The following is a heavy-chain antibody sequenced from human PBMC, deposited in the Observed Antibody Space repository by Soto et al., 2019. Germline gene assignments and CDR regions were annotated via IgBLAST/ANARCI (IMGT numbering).Heavy chain of an antibody. D-gene: IGHD2-2*02. V-gene: IGHV3-23*01. J-gene: IGHJ5*02. Sequence: PGGSLRLSCAASGFTFSSYAMSWVRQAPGKGLEWVSAISGSGGSTYYADSVKGRFTISRDNSKNTLYLQMNSLRAEDTAVYYCAKDLSFTVVTADISGWFDTWGQGTLVTVSP. CDR3: AKDLSFTVVTADISGWFDT. CDR1: GFTFSSYA. CDR2: ISGSGGST.